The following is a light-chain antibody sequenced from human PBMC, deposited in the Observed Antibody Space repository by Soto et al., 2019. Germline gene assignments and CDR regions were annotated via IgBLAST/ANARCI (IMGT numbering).Light chain of an antibody. J-gene: IGLJ1*01. CDR3: AAWDYSLNGYV. V-gene: IGLV1-44*01. CDR2: SDN. CDR1: SSNIGSNT. Sequence: QSVLTQSPSASGTPGQRVTISCSGSSSNIGSNTVNWYHQLPGTAPKLLIYSDNQRPSGVPDRFSGSKSGTSASLAISGLQSEDEADYYCAAWDYSLNGYVFASGTKVTVL.